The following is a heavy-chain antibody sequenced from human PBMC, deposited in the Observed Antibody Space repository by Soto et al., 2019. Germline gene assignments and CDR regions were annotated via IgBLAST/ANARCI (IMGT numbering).Heavy chain of an antibody. D-gene: IGHD3-16*01. Sequence: QVQLVQSGAEVKKPGSSVKVSCKTSGGTFSSFAIIWVRQAPGQGLEWMGGIIPIFDSVNYAQNFQGRVTLTADKTTNKAYVELSSLRAEDTAVYYCARGGEGRAFDIWGQGTKVTVSS. CDR3: ARGGEGRAFDI. J-gene: IGHJ3*02. CDR2: IIPIFDSV. V-gene: IGHV1-69*06. CDR1: GGTFSSFA.